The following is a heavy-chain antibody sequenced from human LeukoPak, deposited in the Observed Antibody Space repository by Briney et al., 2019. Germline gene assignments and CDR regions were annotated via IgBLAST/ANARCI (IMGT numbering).Heavy chain of an antibody. CDR3: ARMVASGVWLLDN. D-gene: IGHD6-25*01. V-gene: IGHV3-30*03. J-gene: IGHJ4*02. CDR2: ISYDGSHQ. Sequence: PGGSLRLSCAASGFTFSSYGIHWVRQAPGKGLAWVAVISYDGSHQYYADSVKGRFTISRDNSKNTLYLQMNSLRGEDTAVYYCARMVASGVWLLDNWGLGTLVIVSS. CDR1: GFTFSSYG.